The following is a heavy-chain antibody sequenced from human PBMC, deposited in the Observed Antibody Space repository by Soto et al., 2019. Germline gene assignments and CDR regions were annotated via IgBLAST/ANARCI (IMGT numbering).Heavy chain of an antibody. CDR3: ARAAQYSYTFYYYYYGMDV. J-gene: IGHJ6*02. Sequence: PGGSLRLSCAASGFTFSSYDMHWVRQATGKGLEWVSAIGTAGDTYYPGSVKGRFTISRENAKNSLYLQMNSLRAGDTAVYYCARAAQYSYTFYYYYYGMDVRGQGTTVTVSS. D-gene: IGHD5-18*01. CDR1: GFTFSSYD. CDR2: IGTAGDT. V-gene: IGHV3-13*01.